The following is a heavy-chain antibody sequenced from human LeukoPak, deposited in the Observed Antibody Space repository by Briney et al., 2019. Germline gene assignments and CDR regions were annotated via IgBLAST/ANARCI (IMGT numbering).Heavy chain of an antibody. V-gene: IGHV1-69*02. CDR3: ASALVSISSSPLRDV. D-gene: IGHD6-13*01. CDR1: GGTFSSYT. CDR2: IIPILGIA. Sequence: ASVKVSCKASGGTFSSYTISWVRQAPGQGLEWMGRIIPILGIANYAQKFQGRVTITADKSTSTAYMELSSLRSEDTVVYYCASALVSISSSPLRDVWGQGTTVTVSS. J-gene: IGHJ6*02.